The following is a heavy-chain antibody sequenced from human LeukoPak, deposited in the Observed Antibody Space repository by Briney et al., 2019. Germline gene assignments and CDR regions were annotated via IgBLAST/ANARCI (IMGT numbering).Heavy chain of an antibody. CDR2: TYYRSKWYN. D-gene: IGHD3-10*01. V-gene: IGHV6-1*01. CDR1: GDSVSSKNAA. CDR3: ARVGSSGPFVYFDY. Sequence: SQTLSLTCAISGDSVSSKNAAWNWIRQSPSRGLEWLGRTYYRSKWYNDYAISVKSRITINPDTSKNQFSLQLDSVTPEDTAVYYCARVGSSGPFVYFDYWGQGTLVTVSS. J-gene: IGHJ4*02.